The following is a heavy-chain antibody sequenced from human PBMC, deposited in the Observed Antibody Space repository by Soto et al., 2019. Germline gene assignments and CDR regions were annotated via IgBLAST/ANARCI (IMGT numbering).Heavy chain of an antibody. J-gene: IGHJ6*02. Sequence: QVQLVQSGAEVKKPGSSVKVSCKASGGTFSSYAISWVRQAPGQGLEWMGGIIPIFGTANYAQKFQGRVTITADESTSTAYMELSSLRSEDTAVYYSASYCSGGSCYPYYYYGIDVWGQGTTVTVSS. D-gene: IGHD2-15*01. CDR1: GGTFSSYA. CDR2: IIPIFGTA. V-gene: IGHV1-69*01. CDR3: ASYCSGGSCYPYYYYGIDV.